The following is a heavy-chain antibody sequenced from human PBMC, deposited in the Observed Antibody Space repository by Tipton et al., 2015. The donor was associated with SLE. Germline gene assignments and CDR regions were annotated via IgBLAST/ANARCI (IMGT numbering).Heavy chain of an antibody. D-gene: IGHD6-19*01. CDR3: ARESPIDSSGWYFDL. CDR2: IYHSGST. V-gene: IGHV4-38-2*02. Sequence: TLSLTCAVSGYSISSGYYWGWIRQPPGKGLEWIGSIYHSGSTYYNPSLKSRVTISVDTSKNQFSLKLSSVTAADTAVYYCARESPIDSSGWYFDLWGRGTLVTVSS. CDR1: GYSISSGYY. J-gene: IGHJ2*01.